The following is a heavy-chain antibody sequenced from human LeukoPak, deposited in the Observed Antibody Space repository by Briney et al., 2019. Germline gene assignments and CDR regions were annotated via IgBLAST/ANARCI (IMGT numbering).Heavy chain of an antibody. CDR3: AKGAWAADGPMGNNFAS. CDR1: GFLFHVYS. D-gene: IGHD6-13*01. CDR2: IPYDASDK. Sequence: GGSLRLSCRTSGFLFHVYSMTWVRQAPGKGLEWVAFIPYDASDKYYADSVKGRFTISRDNSNNTLTLHMNSLRTEDTSIYFCAKGAWAADGPMGNNFASWGQGSLVTVSS. V-gene: IGHV3-30*02. J-gene: IGHJ4*02.